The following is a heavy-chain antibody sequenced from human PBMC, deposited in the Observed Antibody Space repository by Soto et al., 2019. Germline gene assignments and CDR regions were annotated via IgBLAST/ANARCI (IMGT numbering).Heavy chain of an antibody. Sequence: LRLSCAASGFTFSSYAMSWVRQAPGKGLEWVSAISGSGGSTYYADSVKGRFTISRDNSKNSLYLQMNSLRAEDTAIYYWAKGGERSTDALDIWGQGTMVTVSS. CDR2: ISGSGGST. CDR1: GFTFSSYA. D-gene: IGHD4-17*01. CDR3: AKGGERSTDALDI. J-gene: IGHJ3*02. V-gene: IGHV3-23*01.